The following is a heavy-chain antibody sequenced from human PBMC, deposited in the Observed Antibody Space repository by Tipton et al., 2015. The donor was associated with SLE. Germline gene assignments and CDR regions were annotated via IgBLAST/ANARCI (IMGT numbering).Heavy chain of an antibody. D-gene: IGHD3-16*02. V-gene: IGHV1-18*01. CDR1: GYPFTNNG. Sequence: QSGAEVKKPGASVKVSCKASGYPFTNNGITWVRQAPGQGLEWLGWISASNGATNYAQNLQGRVTMTTDTSTSTAYMELRSLRSDDTAVYYCARLSDYFWGGYRYRGFDYWGQGTLVTVSS. CDR2: ISASNGAT. J-gene: IGHJ4*02. CDR3: ARLSDYFWGGYRYRGFDY.